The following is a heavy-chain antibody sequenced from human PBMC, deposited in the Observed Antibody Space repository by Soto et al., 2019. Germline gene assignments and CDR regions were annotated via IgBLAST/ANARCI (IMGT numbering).Heavy chain of an antibody. CDR3: ARAVGQFDP. CDR1: GYTFSSYA. D-gene: IGHD6-19*01. Sequence: QVQLVQSGAEVKKPGASVMVSCKASGYTFSSYALHWVRQAPGQRLEWMGWINAANGNVKYSQKFQGRVTITRDTSASTAYMELSSLRSEDTAVYYCARAVGQFDPWGQGTLVTVSS. CDR2: INAANGNV. J-gene: IGHJ5*02. V-gene: IGHV1-3*01.